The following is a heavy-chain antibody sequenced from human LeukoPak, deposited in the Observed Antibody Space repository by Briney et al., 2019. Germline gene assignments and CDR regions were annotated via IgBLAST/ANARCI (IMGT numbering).Heavy chain of an antibody. CDR3: AREYCSGGSCYGRNWFDP. J-gene: IGHJ5*02. CDR1: GGSISSGGYY. Sequence: PSETLSLTCTVSGGSISSGGYYWSWIRQHPGKGLEWIGYIYYSGSTYYNPSLKSRVTISVDTSKNQFSLKLSSVTAADTAVYYCAREYCSGGSCYGRNWFDPWGQGTLVTVSS. D-gene: IGHD2-15*01. V-gene: IGHV4-31*03. CDR2: IYYSGST.